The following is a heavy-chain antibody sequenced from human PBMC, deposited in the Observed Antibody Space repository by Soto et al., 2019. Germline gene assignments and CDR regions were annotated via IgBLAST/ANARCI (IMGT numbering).Heavy chain of an antibody. CDR2: IIPIFGTA. CDR3: AALLPSTVGDYVNPDY. J-gene: IGHJ4*02. Sequence: GASVKVSCKVSGGTFSSYAISWVRQAPGQGLEWMGWIIPIFGTANYAQKFQGRVTITADESTSTAYMELSSLRSEDTAVYYCAALLPSTVGDYVNPDYWGQGTLVTVSS. V-gene: IGHV1-69*13. CDR1: GGTFSSYA. D-gene: IGHD4-17*01.